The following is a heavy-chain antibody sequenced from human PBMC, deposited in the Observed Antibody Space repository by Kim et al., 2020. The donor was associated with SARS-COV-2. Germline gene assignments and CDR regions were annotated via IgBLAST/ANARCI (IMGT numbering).Heavy chain of an antibody. D-gene: IGHD2-2*01. J-gene: IGHJ6*02. CDR2: INHSGST. Sequence: SETLSLTCAVYGGSFSGYYWSWIRQPPGKGLEWIGEINHSGSTNYNPSLKSRVTISVDTSKNQFSLKLSSVTAADTAVYYCASRKCSSTSCYGNYYYYYGMDVWGQGTTVTVSS. CDR1: GGSFSGYY. V-gene: IGHV4-34*01. CDR3: ASRKCSSTSCYGNYYYYYGMDV.